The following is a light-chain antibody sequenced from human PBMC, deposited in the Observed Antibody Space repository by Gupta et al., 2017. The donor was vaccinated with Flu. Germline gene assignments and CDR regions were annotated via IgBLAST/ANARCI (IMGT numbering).Light chain of an antibody. J-gene: IGLJ3*02. CDR3: CSYAGSYTGV. CDR2: DVS. Sequence: QSALTHPRSVSGSPGPSVTISCTGTSSDVGGYNYVSWYQQHPGKAPKLMMYDVSKRPSGVPDRFSGSKSGNTASLTISGLQAEDEADYYCCSYAGSYTGVFGGGTKLTVI. V-gene: IGLV2-11*01. CDR1: SSDVGGYNY.